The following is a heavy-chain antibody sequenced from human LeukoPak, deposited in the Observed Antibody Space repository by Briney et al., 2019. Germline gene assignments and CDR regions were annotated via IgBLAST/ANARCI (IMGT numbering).Heavy chain of an antibody. CDR2: IKQDGSEK. D-gene: IGHD4/OR15-4a*01. CDR1: GFTFSSYW. Sequence: GGPLRLSCAASGFTFSSYWMSWVRQAPGKGLEWVANIKQDGSEKYYVDSVKGRFTISRDNAKNSLYLQMNSLRAEDTAVYYCARLHGAYPIDYWGQGTLVTVST. CDR3: ARLHGAYPIDY. J-gene: IGHJ4*02. V-gene: IGHV3-7*01.